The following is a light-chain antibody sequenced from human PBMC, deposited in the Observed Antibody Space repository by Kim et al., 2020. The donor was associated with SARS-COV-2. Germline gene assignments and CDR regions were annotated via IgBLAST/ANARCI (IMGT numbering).Light chain of an antibody. CDR1: SSNIGAGYD. V-gene: IGLV1-40*01. CDR3: QSYDSSLSGSI. Sequence: QSVLTQPPSVCGAPGQRVTISCTGSSSNIGAGYDVHWYQQLPGAAPKLLIYANNNRPSGVPYRFSGSKSGTSASLAITGLQAEDEADYHCQSYDSSLSGSIFGGGTQLTVL. CDR2: ANN. J-gene: IGLJ2*01.